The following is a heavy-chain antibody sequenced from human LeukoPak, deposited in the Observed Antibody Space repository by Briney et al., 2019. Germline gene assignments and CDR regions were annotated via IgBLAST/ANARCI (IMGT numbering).Heavy chain of an antibody. J-gene: IGHJ4*02. D-gene: IGHD6-19*01. CDR2: ISSSSSYI. CDR1: GFTFSSYS. V-gene: IGHV3-21*01. Sequence: GGSLRLSCAASGFTFSSYSMNWVRQAPGKGLEWVSSISSSSSYIYYADSVKGRFTISRDNAKNSLYLQMNSLRAEDTAVYYCARDLRSIAVASGSKDYWGQGTLVTVSS. CDR3: ARDLRSIAVASGSKDY.